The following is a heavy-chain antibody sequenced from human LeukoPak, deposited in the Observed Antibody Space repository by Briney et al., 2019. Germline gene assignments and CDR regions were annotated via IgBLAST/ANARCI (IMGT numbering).Heavy chain of an antibody. J-gene: IGHJ3*02. D-gene: IGHD3-10*01. Sequence: GGSLRLSCAASGFTFSSYWMSWVRQAPGEGLGWVANIKQDGSEKYYVDSVKGRFTISRGNAKNSLYLQMNSLRAEDTAVYYCARGSRSSDAFDIWGQGTMVTVSS. CDR2: IKQDGSEK. CDR1: GFTFSSYW. CDR3: ARGSRSSDAFDI. V-gene: IGHV3-7*01.